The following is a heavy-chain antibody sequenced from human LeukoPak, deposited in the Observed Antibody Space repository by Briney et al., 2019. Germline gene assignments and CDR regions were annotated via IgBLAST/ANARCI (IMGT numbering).Heavy chain of an antibody. D-gene: IGHD5-12*01. V-gene: IGHV4-34*01. CDR1: GGSFSGYY. J-gene: IGHJ4*02. Sequence: SETLSLTCAVYGGSFSGYYWSWIRQPPGKGLEWIGEINHSGSTNYNPSLESRVTISVDTSKNQFSLKLSSVTAADTAVYYCARDSGYDPTRAHSFDYWGQGTLVTVSS. CDR2: INHSGST. CDR3: ARDSGYDPTRAHSFDY.